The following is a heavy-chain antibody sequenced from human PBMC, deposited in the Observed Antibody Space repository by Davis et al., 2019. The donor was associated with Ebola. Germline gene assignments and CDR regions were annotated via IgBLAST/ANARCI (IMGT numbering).Heavy chain of an antibody. V-gene: IGHV3-23*01. CDR3: ARAPGRVRGVDFDY. CDR2: ISGSGGST. CDR1: GDSISNYY. J-gene: IGHJ4*02. Sequence: ETLSLTCTVSGDSISNYYWTWVRQAPGKGLEWVSAISGSGGSTYYADSVKGRFTISRDNAKNSLYLQMNSLRAEDTAVYYCARAPGRVRGVDFDYWGQGTLVTVSS. D-gene: IGHD3-10*01.